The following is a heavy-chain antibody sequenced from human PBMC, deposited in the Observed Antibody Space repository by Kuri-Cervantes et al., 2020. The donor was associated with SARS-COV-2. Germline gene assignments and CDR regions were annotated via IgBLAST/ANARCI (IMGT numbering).Heavy chain of an antibody. D-gene: IGHD6-19*01. Sequence: GESLKISCAASGFTFSSYAMHWVRQAPGKGLEYVSAISSNGGSTYYANSVKGRFTISRDNSKNTLYLQMGSLRAEDMAVYYCARDGIAVAGAFYYYYYYIDVWGKGTTVTGSS. J-gene: IGHJ6*03. CDR1: GFTFSSYA. CDR3: ARDGIAVAGAFYYYYYYIDV. V-gene: IGHV3-64*01. CDR2: ISSNGGST.